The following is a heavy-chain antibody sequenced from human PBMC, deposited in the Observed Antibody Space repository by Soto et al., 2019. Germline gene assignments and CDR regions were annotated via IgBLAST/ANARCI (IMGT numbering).Heavy chain of an antibody. CDR3: ARGRASGLWFGELSY. D-gene: IGHD3-10*01. CDR2: IWYDGSNK. V-gene: IGHV3-33*01. J-gene: IGHJ4*02. Sequence: QVQLVESGGGVVQPGRSLRLSCAASGFTFSSYGMHWVRQAPGKGLEWVAVIWYDGSNKYYADSVKGRFTISRDNSKNTLYLQMNGLRAEDTAVYYCARGRASGLWFGELSYWGQGSLVTVSS. CDR1: GFTFSSYG.